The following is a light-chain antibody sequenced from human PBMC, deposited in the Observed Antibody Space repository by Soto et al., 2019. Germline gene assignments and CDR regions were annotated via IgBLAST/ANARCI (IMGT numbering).Light chain of an antibody. V-gene: IGKV3-15*01. Sequence: EVVMTQSPVTLSVSPGDRATLACRASQSVNSNLAWYQQKPGQTPKLPIYVASTRATGIPARFSGSGSGTEFTLTICSLQSEDFAVYYCQQYNVWTLTFGGDQGGVQT. CDR3: QQYNVWTLT. CDR1: QSVNSN. CDR2: VAS. J-gene: IGKJ4*01.